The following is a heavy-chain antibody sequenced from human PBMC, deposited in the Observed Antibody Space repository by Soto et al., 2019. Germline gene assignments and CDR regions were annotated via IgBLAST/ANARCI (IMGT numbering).Heavy chain of an antibody. Sequence: QITLKESGPTLVKPTQTLTLTCTFSGFSLSSSGVGVGWIRQPPGKALEWLTFIYWDDDKRYSPSLKSRLTITQDTSKIQVVLTLTHMAPVDLATYCCARLVVACITYYFDSWGQGTLLPVSS. CDR3: ARLVVACITYYFDS. V-gene: IGHV2-5*02. J-gene: IGHJ4*02. D-gene: IGHD2-15*01. CDR2: IYWDDDK. CDR1: GFSLSSSGVG.